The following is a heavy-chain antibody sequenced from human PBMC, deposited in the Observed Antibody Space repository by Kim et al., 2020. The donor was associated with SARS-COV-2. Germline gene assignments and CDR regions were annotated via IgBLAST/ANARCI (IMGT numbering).Heavy chain of an antibody. CDR2: INPNSGGT. Sequence: ASVKVSCKASGYTFTGYYMHWVRQAPGQGLEWMGRINPNSGGTNYAQKFQGRVTMTRDTSISTAYMELSRLRSDDTAVYYCASSPPGTYDYIWGLAYYMDVWGKGTTVTVSS. CDR3: ASSPPGTYDYIWGLAYYMDV. CDR1: GYTFTGYY. D-gene: IGHD3-16*01. J-gene: IGHJ6*03. V-gene: IGHV1-2*06.